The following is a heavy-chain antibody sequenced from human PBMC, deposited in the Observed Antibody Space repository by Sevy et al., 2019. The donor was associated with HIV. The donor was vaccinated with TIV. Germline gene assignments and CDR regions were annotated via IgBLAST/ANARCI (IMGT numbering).Heavy chain of an antibody. Sequence: GGSLRLCCAVSGFAVSDNCMSWVRQSPGKGLEWVSVIFSGGRTSYADSVKGRFTVSRDGSKNTLYLQMDNLRAEDTATYYCARDRVVHNDYIFVAYYYGMDVWGQGTTVTVSS. J-gene: IGHJ6*02. CDR3: ARDRVVHNDYIFVAYYYGMDV. CDR1: GFAVSDNC. V-gene: IGHV3-53*01. CDR2: IFSGGRT. D-gene: IGHD4-4*01.